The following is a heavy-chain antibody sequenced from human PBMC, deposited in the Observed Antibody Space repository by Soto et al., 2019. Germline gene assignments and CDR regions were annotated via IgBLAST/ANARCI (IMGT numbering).Heavy chain of an antibody. D-gene: IGHD3-3*01. CDR3: ARVSDFWSGYHAYYYYYMDV. CDR1: GYTFTSYA. V-gene: IGHV1-3*01. Sequence: ASVKVSCKASGYTFTSYAMHWVRQAPGQRLEWMGWINAGNGNTKYSQKFQGRVTITRDTSASTAYRELSSLRSEDTAVYYCARVSDFWSGYHAYYYYYMDVWGKGTTVTVSS. CDR2: INAGNGNT. J-gene: IGHJ6*03.